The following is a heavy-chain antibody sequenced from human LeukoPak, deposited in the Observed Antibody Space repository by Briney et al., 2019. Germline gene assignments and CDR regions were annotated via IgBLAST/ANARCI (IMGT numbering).Heavy chain of an antibody. J-gene: IGHJ3*02. CDR2: IKQDGSEK. V-gene: IGHV3-7*05. CDR3: ARGTYSSGWYVGGAFDI. D-gene: IGHD6-19*01. Sequence: PGGSLRLSCAASGFTFSSYWMSWVRQAPGKGLEWVANIKQDGSEKYYVDSVKGRFTISGDNAKNSLYLQMNSLRAEDTAVYYCARGTYSSGWYVGGAFDIWGQGTMVTVSS. CDR1: GFTFSSYW.